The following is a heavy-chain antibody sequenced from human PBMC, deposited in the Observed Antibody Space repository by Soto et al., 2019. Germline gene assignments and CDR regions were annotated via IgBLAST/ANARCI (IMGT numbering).Heavy chain of an antibody. CDR1: GYTFTGYY. CDR3: ARDSLHCSGGSCYDY. D-gene: IGHD2-15*01. CDR2: INPNSGGT. J-gene: IGHJ4*02. V-gene: IGHV1-2*04. Sequence: ASVKVSCKASGYTFTGYYMHWVRQAPGQGLEWMGWINPNSGGTNYAQKFQGWVTMTRDTSISTAYMELSRLRSDDTAVYYCARDSLHCSGGSCYDYWGQGTLVTSPQ.